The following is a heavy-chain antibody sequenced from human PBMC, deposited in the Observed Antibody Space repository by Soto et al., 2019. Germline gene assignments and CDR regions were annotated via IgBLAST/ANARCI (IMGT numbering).Heavy chain of an antibody. CDR1: GCDFSSYG. D-gene: IGHD6-19*01. CDR3: AKVGDLIAVAQFDY. V-gene: IGHV3-23*01. CDR2: ISGSGDST. J-gene: IGHJ4*02. Sequence: GGSLRLSCGAAGCDFSSYGGKWVRKDPGKGLEWVSGISGSGDSTYYADSVKGRFTIYRDNSENTLYLEMNSLRAEDTAVYYCAKVGDLIAVAQFDYWGQGTLVTVSS.